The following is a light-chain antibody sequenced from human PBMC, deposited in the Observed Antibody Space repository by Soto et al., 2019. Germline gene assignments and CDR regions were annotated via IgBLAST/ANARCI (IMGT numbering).Light chain of an antibody. CDR2: DVS. J-gene: IGLJ1*01. CDR1: SSDVGGYNY. Sequence: QSALTQPASVSGSPGQSITISCTGTSSDVGGYNYVSWYQQHPGKAPKLMIYDVSNRPSGVSNRFSGSKSGNTASLTISGLQAEDKADYYSSSYTSSSTEVFGTGTKLTVL. V-gene: IGLV2-14*01. CDR3: SSYTSSSTEV.